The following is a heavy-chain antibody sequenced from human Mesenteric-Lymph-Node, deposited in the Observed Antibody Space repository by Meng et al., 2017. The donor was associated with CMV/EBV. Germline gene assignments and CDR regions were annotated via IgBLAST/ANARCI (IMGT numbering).Heavy chain of an antibody. J-gene: IGHJ6*02. CDR1: GYTFNTYG. D-gene: IGHD5-18*01. CDR2: INPNSGGT. CDR3: AAAQRYTYDQGAYYYNGLEV. Sequence: ASVKVSCKASGYTFNTYGITWVRQAPGQGLEWLGWINPNSGGTNYAQKFQGRVTMTRDTSISTAYMEVSRLTSDDTANYYCAAAQRYTYDQGAYYYNGLEVWGQGTTVTVSS. V-gene: IGHV1-2*02.